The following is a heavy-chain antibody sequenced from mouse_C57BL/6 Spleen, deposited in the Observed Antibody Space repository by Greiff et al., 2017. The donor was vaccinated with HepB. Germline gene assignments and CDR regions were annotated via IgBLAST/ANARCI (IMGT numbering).Heavy chain of an antibody. J-gene: IGHJ1*03. Sequence: LQESGPELVKPGASVKLSCKASGYTFTSYDINWVKQRPGQGLEWIGWIYPRDGSTKYKEKFKGKATLTVDTSSSPAYMELHSPTSEDLAVYFCARRRYFDVWGTGTTVTVSS. V-gene: IGHV1-85*01. CDR2: IYPRDGST. CDR3: ARRRYFDV. CDR1: GYTFTSYD.